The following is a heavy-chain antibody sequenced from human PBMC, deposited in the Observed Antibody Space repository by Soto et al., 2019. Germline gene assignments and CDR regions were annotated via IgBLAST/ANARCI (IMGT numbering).Heavy chain of an antibody. CDR1: GFTFSNYW. Sequence: GGSLRLSCAISGFTFSNYWMSWVRQAPGKGLEWVANIKQSGSEKYYVDSVKGRFTISRDNAKNSLFLQMNSLRAEDTAVYYCARGRYCTSSSCNQFDSWGQGTLVTVSS. J-gene: IGHJ4*02. CDR2: IKQSGSEK. CDR3: ARGRYCTSSSCNQFDS. D-gene: IGHD2-2*01. V-gene: IGHV3-7*05.